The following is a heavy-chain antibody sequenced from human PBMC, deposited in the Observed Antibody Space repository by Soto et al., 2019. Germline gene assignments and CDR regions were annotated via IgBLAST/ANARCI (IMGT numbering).Heavy chain of an antibody. D-gene: IGHD1-1*01. V-gene: IGHV1-18*01. Sequence: QVHLVQSGAEVKKPGASVKVSCKASGYTFTSYGITWVRQAPGQGLEWMGWISAHNGNTDYAQKLQDRVIVTRDTSTSTAYMELRSRRADDTAVYYCARGRYGDYWGQGALVTVSS. CDR1: GYTFTSYG. CDR3: ARGRYGDY. CDR2: ISAHNGNT. J-gene: IGHJ4*02.